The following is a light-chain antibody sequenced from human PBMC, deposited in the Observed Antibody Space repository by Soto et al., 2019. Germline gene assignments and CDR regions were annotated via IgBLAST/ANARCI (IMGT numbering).Light chain of an antibody. J-gene: IGLJ1*01. CDR3: SSAAGSSND. CDR1: SSDVGGYNY. Sequence: QSVLTQPPSASGSPGQSVAISCTGTSSDVGGYNYVSWYQQHPGKAPKLMIYEVNKRPSGVPDRFSGSKSGNTASLTVSGLQAEDEADYYCSSAAGSSNDIGTGTKVIV. V-gene: IGLV2-8*01. CDR2: EVN.